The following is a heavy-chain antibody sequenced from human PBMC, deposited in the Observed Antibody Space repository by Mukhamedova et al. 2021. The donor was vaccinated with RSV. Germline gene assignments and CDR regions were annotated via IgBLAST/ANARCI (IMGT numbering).Heavy chain of an antibody. V-gene: IGHV3-30-3*01. CDR1: A. CDR2: ISSDGNNY. D-gene: IGHD1-1*01. Sequence: AMHWVRQAPGKGLEWVALISSDGNNYSYADSVKGRFTISRDTSKNTLYLEMNGLRAEDTAVYYCARDGVGWKRVRYKFDYWGQG. CDR3: ARDGVGWKRVRYKFDY. J-gene: IGHJ4*02.